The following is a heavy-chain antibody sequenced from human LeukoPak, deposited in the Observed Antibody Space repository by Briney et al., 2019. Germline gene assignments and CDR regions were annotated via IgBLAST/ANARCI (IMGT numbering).Heavy chain of an antibody. Sequence: SETLSLTCTVSGGSISSYYWSWIRQPPGKGLEWIGEINHSGSTNYNPSLKSRVTISVDTSKNQFSLKLSSVTAADTAVYYCARGIAVAGTDFDYWGQGTLVTVSS. D-gene: IGHD6-19*01. CDR3: ARGIAVAGTDFDY. V-gene: IGHV4-34*01. J-gene: IGHJ4*02. CDR2: INHSGST. CDR1: GGSISSYY.